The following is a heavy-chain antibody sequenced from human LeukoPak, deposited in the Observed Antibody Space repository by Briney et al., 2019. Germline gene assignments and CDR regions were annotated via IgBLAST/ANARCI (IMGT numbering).Heavy chain of an antibody. J-gene: IGHJ4*02. V-gene: IGHV3-23*01. D-gene: IGHD6-13*01. CDR3: ASPGASIAADYYFDY. CDR1: GFTFSSYA. CDR2: ISGSGGST. Sequence: GRALRLSCAASGFTFSSYAMSWVRQAPGKGLEWVSAISGSGGSTYYADSVKGRFTISRDNSKNTLYLQMNSLRAEDTAVYYCASPGASIAADYYFDYWGQGTLVTVSS.